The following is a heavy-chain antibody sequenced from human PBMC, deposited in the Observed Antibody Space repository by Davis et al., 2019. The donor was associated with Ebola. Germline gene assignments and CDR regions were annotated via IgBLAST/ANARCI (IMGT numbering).Heavy chain of an antibody. CDR2: ISYDGSNK. J-gene: IGHJ4*02. Sequence: GGSLRLSCAASGFTFSSYGMHWVRQAPGKGLEWVAVISYDGSNKYYADSVKGRFTISRDNSKNTLYLQMNSLRAEDTAVYYCSREMVDYDRRGYYLGGNDYWGQGTLVTVSS. CDR1: GFTFSSYG. V-gene: IGHV3-30*03. D-gene: IGHD3-22*01. CDR3: SREMVDYDRRGYYLGGNDY.